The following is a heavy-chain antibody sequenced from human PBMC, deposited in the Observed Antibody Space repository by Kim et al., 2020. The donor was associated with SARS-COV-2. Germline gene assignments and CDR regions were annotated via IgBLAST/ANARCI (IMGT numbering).Heavy chain of an antibody. CDR2: GSDK. CDR3: ARNLPMDV. V-gene: IGHV3-7*01. Sequence: GSDKYDADSVKGRFTNSRDNERKSLYLQMDSLRAEDSAIYYCARNLPMDVWGQGTTVTVSS. J-gene: IGHJ6*02.